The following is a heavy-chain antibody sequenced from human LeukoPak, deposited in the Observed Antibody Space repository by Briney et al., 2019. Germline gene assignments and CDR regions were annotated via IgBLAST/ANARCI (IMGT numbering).Heavy chain of an antibody. Sequence: SETLSLTCTVSGGSISSYYWSWIRQPPGKGLEWIGYIYYSGSTNYNPSLRSRVTISVDTSKNQFSLKLSSVTAADTAVYYCARTRGPCSGGSCYSIFDYWGQGTLVTVSS. V-gene: IGHV4-59*01. CDR2: IYYSGST. CDR1: GGSISSYY. D-gene: IGHD2-15*01. CDR3: ARTRGPCSGGSCYSIFDY. J-gene: IGHJ4*02.